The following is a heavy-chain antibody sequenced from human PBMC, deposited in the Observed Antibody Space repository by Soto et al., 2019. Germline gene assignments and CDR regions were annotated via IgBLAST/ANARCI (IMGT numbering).Heavy chain of an antibody. Sequence: QVQLQESGPGLMKPSGTLSLTCAVSGGSITSNWWSWVRQPPGKGLEWIAEIFHTGSANYNPSLMGRITRSMDKSRNHLSLNLNSVTAADTAVYYCARHIAVSGTRGFDHWGQGTLVTVSS. CDR2: IFHTGSA. J-gene: IGHJ4*02. CDR3: ARHIAVSGTRGFDH. V-gene: IGHV4-4*02. D-gene: IGHD2-21*01. CDR1: GGSITSNW.